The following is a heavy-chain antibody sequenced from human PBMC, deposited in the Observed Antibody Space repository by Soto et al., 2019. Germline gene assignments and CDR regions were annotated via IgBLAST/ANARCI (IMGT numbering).Heavy chain of an antibody. CDR3: AKDLDSSWYFDY. CDR1: GFTFSSYA. Sequence: PGGSLSLSCAASGFTFSSYAMSWVRQAPGKGLEWVSAISGSGGSTYYADSVKGRFTISRDNSKNTLCLQMNSLRAEDTAVYYCAKDLDSSWYFDYWGQGTLVTVSS. D-gene: IGHD6-13*01. CDR2: ISGSGGST. J-gene: IGHJ4*02. V-gene: IGHV3-23*01.